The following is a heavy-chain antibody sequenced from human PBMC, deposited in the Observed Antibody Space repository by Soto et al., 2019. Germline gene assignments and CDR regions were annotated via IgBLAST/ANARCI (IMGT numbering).Heavy chain of an antibody. D-gene: IGHD2-15*01. CDR2: ISHTGRT. CDR1: GGSISSSSYY. Sequence: KTSETLSLTCTVPGGSISSSSYYWGWIRQPPGKGLEWIGSISHTGRTSYNPSLKSRVSISVDTSKNQFSLTLTSVTAADTAVYYCARDPANLALAVAYFDSWGQGTLVTVSS. J-gene: IGHJ4*02. V-gene: IGHV4-39*07. CDR3: ARDPANLALAVAYFDS.